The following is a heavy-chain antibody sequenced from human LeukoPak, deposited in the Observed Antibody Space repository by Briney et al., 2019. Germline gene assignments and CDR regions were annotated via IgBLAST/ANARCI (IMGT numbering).Heavy chain of an antibody. D-gene: IGHD3-16*01. Sequence: GGSLRLSCVGSGFTFSDYWMNWIRQTPGKGLEWVANVDQHGIEKHFGDSVKGRFTVSRDNAKNSVFLEMNSLRAEDTAIYYCARGTNAYPGTDYWGQGTLVTVSS. CDR3: ARGTNAYPGTDY. J-gene: IGHJ4*02. CDR1: GFTFSDYW. CDR2: VDQHGIEK. V-gene: IGHV3-7*01.